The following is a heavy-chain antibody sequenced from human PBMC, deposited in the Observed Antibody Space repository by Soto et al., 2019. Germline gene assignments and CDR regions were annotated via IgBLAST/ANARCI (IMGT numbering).Heavy chain of an antibody. CDR1: GGTFSSYA. D-gene: IGHD2-15*01. CDR3: ARGCSGGSCYSVPWFDP. V-gene: IGHV1-69*13. J-gene: IGHJ5*02. CDR2: IIPIFGTA. Sequence: ASVKVSCKASGGTFSSYAISWVRQAPGQGLEWMGGIIPIFGTANYAQKFQGRVTITADESTSTAYMELSSLRSEDTAVYYCARGCSGGSCYSVPWFDPWGQGTLVTVSS.